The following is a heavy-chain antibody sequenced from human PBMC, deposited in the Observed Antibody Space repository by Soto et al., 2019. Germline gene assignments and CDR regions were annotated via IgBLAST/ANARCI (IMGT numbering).Heavy chain of an antibody. CDR3: AREISGSYRFDY. D-gene: IGHD1-26*01. CDR2: MNPNSGNT. CDR1: GYTFTSYD. Sequence: ASVKVSCKASGYTFTSYDINWVRQATGQGLEWMGWMNPNSGNTGYAQKFQGRVTMTRNTSISTAYTELSSLRSEDTAVYYCAREISGSYRFDYWGQGTLVTVSS. V-gene: IGHV1-8*01. J-gene: IGHJ4*02.